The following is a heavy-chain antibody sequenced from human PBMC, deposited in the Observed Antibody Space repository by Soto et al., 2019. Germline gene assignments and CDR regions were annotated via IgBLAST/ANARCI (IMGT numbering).Heavy chain of an antibody. CDR1: GGSISSGSYY. D-gene: IGHD4-4*01. Sequence: SETLSLTCTVSGGSISSGSYYWGWIRQPPGKGLEWIGSIYYSGSTYYNPSLKSRVTISVDTSKNQFSLKLSSVTAADTAVYYCARQTGPMTTFLPPAFDIWGQGTMVTVSS. CDR3: ARQTGPMTTFLPPAFDI. V-gene: IGHV4-39*01. J-gene: IGHJ3*02. CDR2: IYYSGST.